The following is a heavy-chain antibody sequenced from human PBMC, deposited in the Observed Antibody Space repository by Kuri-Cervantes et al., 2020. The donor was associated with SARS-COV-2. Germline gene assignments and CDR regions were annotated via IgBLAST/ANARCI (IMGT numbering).Heavy chain of an antibody. J-gene: IGHJ4*02. Sequence: GESLKISCAASGFTFSSYSMNWVRQAPGKGLEWVSYISSSSSTIYYADSVKGRFTISRDNAKNSLYLQMNSLGAEDTAVYYCARDSSSGWFSYWGQGTLVTVSS. D-gene: IGHD6-19*01. CDR1: GFTFSSYS. V-gene: IGHV3-48*01. CDR3: ARDSSSGWFSY. CDR2: ISSSSSTI.